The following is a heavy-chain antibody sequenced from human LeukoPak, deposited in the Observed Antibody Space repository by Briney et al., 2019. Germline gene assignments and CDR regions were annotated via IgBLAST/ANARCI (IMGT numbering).Heavy chain of an antibody. J-gene: IGHJ4*02. CDR1: GYSVSSSSYS. CDR3: ASTPADWYYFDY. V-gene: IGHV4-39*01. CDR2: IYYSGST. Sequence: SETLSLTCTVSGYSVSSSSYSWGWIRQPPGKGLEWIGGIYYSGSTYYNPSLKSRVTISVDTSKNQFSLKLSSVTAADTAVFYCASTPADWYYFDYWGQGTLVTVSS. D-gene: IGHD3-9*01.